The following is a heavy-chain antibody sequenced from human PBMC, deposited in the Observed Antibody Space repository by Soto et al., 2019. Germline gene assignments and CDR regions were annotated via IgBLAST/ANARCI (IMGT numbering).Heavy chain of an antibody. J-gene: IGHJ4*02. D-gene: IGHD3-9*01. CDR2: LYYSGMT. V-gene: IGHV4-39*01. CDR3: ASPTTGFEHKFTY. CDR1: GGSIIRSNYY. Sequence: QLQLQESGPGLVKPSETLSLTCAVSGGSIIRSNYYWGWIRQPPGEGLEWVATLYYSGMTFYNPSLNGRVTISMDASKNQVFLQLTSVTAADTALYFCASPTTGFEHKFTYWGQGILVTVSS.